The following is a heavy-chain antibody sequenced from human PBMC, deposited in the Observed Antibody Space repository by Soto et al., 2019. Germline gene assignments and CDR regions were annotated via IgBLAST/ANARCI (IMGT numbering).Heavy chain of an antibody. CDR2: ISSSGSTI. D-gene: IGHD2-2*01. Sequence: QVQLVESVGGLVKPGGSLRLSCAASGFTFSDYYMSWIRQAPGKGLEWVSYISSSGSTIYYADSVKGRFTISRDNAKNSLYLQMNSLRAEDTAVYYCARGGYCSSTSCNRGDYYYMDVWGKGTTVTVSS. CDR1: GFTFSDYY. V-gene: IGHV3-11*01. J-gene: IGHJ6*03. CDR3: ARGGYCSSTSCNRGDYYYMDV.